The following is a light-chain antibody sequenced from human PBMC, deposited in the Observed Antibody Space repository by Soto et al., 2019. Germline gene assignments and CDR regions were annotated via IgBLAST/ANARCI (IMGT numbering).Light chain of an antibody. Sequence: MTPSPATVSVPPGSSSTLSCRSSQSVSSSYLAWYQQKPGQAPRLLIYGASSRATGIPDRFSGSGSGTDFTLTISRLEPEDFAVYYCQKYGSSPLNFGGGTKGDIK. CDR1: QSVSSSY. CDR3: QKYGSSPLN. CDR2: GAS. J-gene: IGKJ4*01. V-gene: IGKV3-20*01.